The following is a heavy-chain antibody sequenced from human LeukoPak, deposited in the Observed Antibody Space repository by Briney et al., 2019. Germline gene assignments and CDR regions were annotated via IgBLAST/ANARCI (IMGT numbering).Heavy chain of an antibody. Sequence: PGGSLRLSCAASGFTFSSYSMNWVRQAPGKGLEWVSSISSSSSYIYYADSVKGRFTISRDNAKNSLYLQMNSLRAEDTAVYYCARVNEDIVVVPAAMDYWGQGTLVTVSS. CDR3: ARVNEDIVVVPAAMDY. D-gene: IGHD2-2*01. V-gene: IGHV3-21*01. CDR1: GFTFSSYS. J-gene: IGHJ4*02. CDR2: ISSSSSYI.